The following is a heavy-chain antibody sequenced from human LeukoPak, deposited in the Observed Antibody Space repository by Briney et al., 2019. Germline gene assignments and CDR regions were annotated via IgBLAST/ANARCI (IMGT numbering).Heavy chain of an antibody. CDR1: GGSISSGGYY. CDR2: IYYSGST. Sequence: SETLSLTCTVSGGSISSGGYYWSWIREHPGKGLEWIGYIYYSGSTYYNPSLKSRVTISVDTSKNQFSLKLSSVTAADTAVYYCARGSWMANYFQHWGQGTLVTVSS. J-gene: IGHJ1*01. CDR3: ARGSWMANYFQH. V-gene: IGHV4-31*03. D-gene: IGHD5-24*01.